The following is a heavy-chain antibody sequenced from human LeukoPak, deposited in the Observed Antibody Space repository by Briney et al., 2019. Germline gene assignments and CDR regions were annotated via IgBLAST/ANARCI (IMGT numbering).Heavy chain of an antibody. CDR2: IKSKTDGGTT. CDR1: GFTFSNAW. D-gene: IGHD1-26*01. Sequence: GGSLRLSCAAPGFTFSNAWMSWVRQAPGKGLEWVGRIKSKTDGGTTDYAAPVKGRFTISRDDSKNTLYLQMNSLKTEDTAVYYCTTKIVGATATTDYWGQGTLVTVSS. V-gene: IGHV3-15*01. J-gene: IGHJ4*02. CDR3: TTKIVGATATTDY.